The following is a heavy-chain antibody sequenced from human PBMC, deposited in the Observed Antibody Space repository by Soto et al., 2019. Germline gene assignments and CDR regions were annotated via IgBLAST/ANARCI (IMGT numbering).Heavy chain of an antibody. D-gene: IGHD2-15*01. Sequence: GGSLRLSCAASGFTFSSYAMSWVRQAPGKGLEWVSAISGSGGTTYYADSVKGRFTISRDNSKNTLYLQMNSLRAEDTAVYYCAKDPLTCSGGSCYQYNWFDPWGQGTLVTVSS. J-gene: IGHJ5*02. V-gene: IGHV3-23*01. CDR1: GFTFSSYA. CDR3: AKDPLTCSGGSCYQYNWFDP. CDR2: ISGSGGTT.